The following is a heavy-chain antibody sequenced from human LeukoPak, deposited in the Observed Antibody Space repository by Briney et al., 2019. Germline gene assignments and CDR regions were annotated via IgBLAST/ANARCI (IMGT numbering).Heavy chain of an antibody. CDR3: ARGGSATPDAFDI. V-gene: IGHV3-30*01. CDR1: GFTFSNYA. J-gene: IGHJ3*02. CDR2: ISYDGDSK. D-gene: IGHD2-15*01. Sequence: GGSLRLSCAVSGFTFSNYAMHWVRQAPGKGLEWVAVISYDGDSKYYADSVKGRFTISRENSKNTLYLQMNSLRADDTAVYYCARGGSATPDAFDIWGQGTMVTVSS.